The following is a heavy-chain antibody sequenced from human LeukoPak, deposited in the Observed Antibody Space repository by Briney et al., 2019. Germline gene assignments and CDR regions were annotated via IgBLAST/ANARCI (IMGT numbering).Heavy chain of an antibody. CDR2: IKQGGSEK. CDR3: ARAAAFRAFYI. D-gene: IGHD2-15*01. CDR1: GFTFSSYW. V-gene: IGHV3-7*01. Sequence: GGSQRLSRAASGFTFSSYWMSWVRQAPGKGLEWVANIKQGGSEKYYVDSVKGRFTISRDNAKNSLYLQMNSLRAEDTAVYCCARAAAFRAFYIWGQGTMVTVSS. J-gene: IGHJ3*02.